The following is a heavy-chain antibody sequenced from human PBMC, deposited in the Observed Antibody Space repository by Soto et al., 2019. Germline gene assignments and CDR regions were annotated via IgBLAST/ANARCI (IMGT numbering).Heavy chain of an antibody. CDR3: AASAVSNTLDH. Sequence: SETLSLTCAVYGGSSSGYYWSWIRQPPGKGLEWIGEINHSGSTNYNPSLKSRVTMSLDKSKDQLSLSLNSVTAADTAVYYCAASAVSNTLDHWGRGRQVTVSS. V-gene: IGHV4-34*01. CDR1: GGSSSGYY. D-gene: IGHD2-8*01. J-gene: IGHJ4*02. CDR2: INHSGST.